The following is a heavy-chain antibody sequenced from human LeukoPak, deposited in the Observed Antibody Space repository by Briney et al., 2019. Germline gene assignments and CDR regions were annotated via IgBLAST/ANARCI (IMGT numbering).Heavy chain of an antibody. CDR1: GGSMSSGGYY. J-gene: IGHJ6*02. CDR3: ASGVRV. D-gene: IGHD3-10*01. Sequence: TLSLTCIVSGGSMSSGGYYWSWIRQHPGKGLEWIEYIYYSGSAYYNPSLNSQVTISVDTSKNQFSLELSSVTAADTAVYCCASGVRVWGQGTTVTVSS. CDR2: IYYSGSA. V-gene: IGHV4-31*01.